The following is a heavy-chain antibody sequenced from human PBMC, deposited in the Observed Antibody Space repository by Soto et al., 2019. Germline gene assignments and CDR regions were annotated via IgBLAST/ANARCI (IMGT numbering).Heavy chain of an antibody. Sequence: EVHLVESGGGLLQPGGCLTLSCTASGFTFSNYWMHWVRQPPGKGLVWVSRTKSDGSGTSYTDSVKGLFTISRAKAYNTLYLELGNLRAEGAAVYYCARGGFDDGPGRIDVWGKGTTVIVSS. D-gene: IGHD3-10*01. J-gene: IGHJ6*04. V-gene: IGHV3-74*01. CDR1: GFTFSNYW. CDR2: TKSDGSGT. CDR3: ARGGFDDGPGRIDV.